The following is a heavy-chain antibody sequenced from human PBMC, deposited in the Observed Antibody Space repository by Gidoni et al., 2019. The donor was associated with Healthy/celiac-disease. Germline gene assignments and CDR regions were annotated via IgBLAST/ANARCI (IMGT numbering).Heavy chain of an antibody. D-gene: IGHD3-10*01. J-gene: IGHJ6*02. V-gene: IGHV4-34*01. Sequence: QVQLQQWGAGLLTPSETLSLTCAASGGSFSGYYWSWIRQPPGKGLEWSGEINHSGSTNYNPSLKSRVTISVDTSKNQFSLKLSSVTAADTAVYYCARAVVRGVTRGLYYYYGMDVWGQGTTVTVSS. CDR2: INHSGST. CDR3: ARAVVRGVTRGLYYYYGMDV. CDR1: GGSFSGYY.